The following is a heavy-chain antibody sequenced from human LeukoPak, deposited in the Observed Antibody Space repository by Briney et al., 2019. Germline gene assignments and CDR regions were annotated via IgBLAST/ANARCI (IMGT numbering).Heavy chain of an antibody. CDR3: ARLESVIAARRYFDY. V-gene: IGHV5-51*01. CDR1: GYSFTSYW. D-gene: IGHD6-6*01. J-gene: IGHJ4*02. Sequence: KDGESLKISCKGSGYSFTSYWIGWVRQMPGKGLEWMGIIYPGDSDTRYSPSFQGQVTISADKSISTAYLQWSSLKASDTAMYYCARLESVIAARRYFDYWGQGTLVTVSS. CDR2: IYPGDSDT.